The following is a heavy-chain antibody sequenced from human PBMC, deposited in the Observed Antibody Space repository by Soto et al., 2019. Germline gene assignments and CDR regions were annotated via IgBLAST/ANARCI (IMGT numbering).Heavy chain of an antibody. J-gene: IGHJ4*02. CDR3: ARAPHYGGNSGPEDS. Sequence: EVELVESGGGVAQPGGSLRLSCAVSGFTFSHYWMHWVRQAPGGGLEWVSGINGDGRTTTYAESVKGRFTISRENAKNTMSLQMTSLRDADTAVYFCARAPHYGGNSGPEDSWGQGTLLTVSS. CDR2: INGDGRTT. V-gene: IGHV3-74*03. CDR1: GFTFSHYW. D-gene: IGHD2-21*02.